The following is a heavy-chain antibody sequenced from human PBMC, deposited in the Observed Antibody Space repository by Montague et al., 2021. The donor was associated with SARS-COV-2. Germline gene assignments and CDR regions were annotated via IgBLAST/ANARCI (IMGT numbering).Heavy chain of an antibody. CDR2: IWYDGSNE. V-gene: IGHV3-30-3*02. CDR1: GFTFSSFA. D-gene: IGHD6-13*01. Sequence: SLRLSCAASGFTFSSFAMHWVRQAPGKGLEWVAVIWYDGSNEYYADSVKGSFTISRDNSKNTVYLQINGLRLEDTAVYYCAKSAYSSSWYSDYWGQGTPVTVSS. J-gene: IGHJ4*02. CDR3: AKSAYSSSWYSDY.